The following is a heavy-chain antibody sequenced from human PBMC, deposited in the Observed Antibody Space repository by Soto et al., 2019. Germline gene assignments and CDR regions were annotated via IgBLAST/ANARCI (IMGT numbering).Heavy chain of an antibody. CDR3: EKDPTHRVPGGYYFHY. D-gene: IGHD1-1*01. Sequence: QVQLVESGGGVVQPGRSLRLSCSASGFTFTSYTMHWVRQAPGKGLEWVTVISFDGINKYYADSMKGRFTISRDNSKNTLFLQMNRLGAEETAVYYCEKDPTHRVPGGYYFHYWGQGTLVTVSS. V-gene: IGHV3-30*18. CDR2: ISFDGINK. J-gene: IGHJ4*02. CDR1: GFTFTSYT.